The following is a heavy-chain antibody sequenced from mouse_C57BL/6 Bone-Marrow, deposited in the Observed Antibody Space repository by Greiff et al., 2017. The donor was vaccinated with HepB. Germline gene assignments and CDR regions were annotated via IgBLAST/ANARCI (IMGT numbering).Heavy chain of an antibody. J-gene: IGHJ3*01. D-gene: IGHD2-4*01. V-gene: IGHV5-17*01. Sequence: EVQLVESGGGLVKPGASLKLSCAASGFTFSDYGMHWVRQAPEKGLEWVAYISSGSSTIYYADTVKGRFTISRDNAKHTFFLQMTSLRSEDTGMYYYAWADDYEGLWFAYRGQGNLVTVSA. CDR2: ISSGSSTI. CDR1: GFTFSDYG. CDR3: AWADDYEGLWFAY.